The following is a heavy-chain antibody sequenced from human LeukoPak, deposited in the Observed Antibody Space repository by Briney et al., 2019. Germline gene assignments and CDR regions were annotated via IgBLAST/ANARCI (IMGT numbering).Heavy chain of an antibody. D-gene: IGHD3-10*01. V-gene: IGHV1-69*13. J-gene: IGHJ4*02. CDR3: ARDRYDYYGSGSYYPHFDY. CDR1: GGTFSSYA. CDR2: IIPMFGTA. Sequence: ASVKVSCKAAGGTFSSYAISWVRQAPGQGLEWMGGIIPMFGTANYAQKFQGRVTITADESTSTAYMELSSLRSEDTAVYYCARDRYDYYGSGSYYPHFDYWGQGTLVTVSS.